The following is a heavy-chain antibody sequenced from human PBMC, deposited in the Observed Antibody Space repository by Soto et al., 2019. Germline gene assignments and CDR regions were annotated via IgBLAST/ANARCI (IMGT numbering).Heavy chain of an antibody. CDR1: GYTFTGYY. Sequence: ASVKVSCKASGYTFTGYYMHWVRQAPGQGLEWMGWINPNSGGTNYAQKFQGRVTMTRDTSISTAYMELSRLRAEDTAIYYCARPWDTAMVSTWNYWGQGTLVTVSS. V-gene: IGHV1-2*02. D-gene: IGHD5-18*01. CDR3: ARPWDTAMVSTWNY. J-gene: IGHJ4*02. CDR2: INPNSGGT.